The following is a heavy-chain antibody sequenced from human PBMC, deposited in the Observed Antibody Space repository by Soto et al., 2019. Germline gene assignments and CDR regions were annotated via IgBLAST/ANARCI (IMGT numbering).Heavy chain of an antibody. CDR1: GFSFSDNY. Sequence: EVQLVESGGGLVQPGGSLRLSCAASGFSFSDNYMDWVRQAPGRGLEWVGRSRNRANSYTTEYAASVKGRFTFSRDDSDNSLYLQMNSLKTEDTAVYYCARVSGMTGYFNYMDVLGKGTTVTVSS. V-gene: IGHV3-72*01. CDR2: SRNRANSYTT. J-gene: IGHJ6*03. CDR3: ARVSGMTGYFNYMDV. D-gene: IGHD3-9*01.